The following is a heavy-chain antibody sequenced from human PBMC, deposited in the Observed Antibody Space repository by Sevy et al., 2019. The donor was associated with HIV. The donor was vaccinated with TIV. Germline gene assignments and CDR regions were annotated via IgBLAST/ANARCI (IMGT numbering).Heavy chain of an antibody. CDR1: EFTFRNYW. CDR3: TRVRAAITTGWANWFDP. D-gene: IGHD3-22*01. V-gene: IGHV3-74*01. Sequence: GGSLRLSCAASEFTFRNYWKHWVRQAPGKGLVWVSRINSDGSSTSYADSVKGRFTISRDNAKNTLYLQMNSLRAEDTALYYCTRVRAAITTGWANWFDPWGQGTQVTVSS. CDR2: INSDGSST. J-gene: IGHJ5*02.